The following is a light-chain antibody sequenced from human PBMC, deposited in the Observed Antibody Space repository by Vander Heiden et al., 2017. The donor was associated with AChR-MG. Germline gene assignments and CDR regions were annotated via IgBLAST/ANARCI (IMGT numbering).Light chain of an antibody. V-gene: IGKV1-8*01. J-gene: IGKJ1*01. Sequence: AIRMTQSPSSFSASTGDRVTITCRASQGISSYLAWYQQKPGKAPKLLIYAASTLLSGVPSRFSGSGSGTDFTLTISCLQSEDFATYYCQQDDSYPLTFGQGTKVEIK. CDR2: AAS. CDR1: QGISSY. CDR3: QQDDSYPLT.